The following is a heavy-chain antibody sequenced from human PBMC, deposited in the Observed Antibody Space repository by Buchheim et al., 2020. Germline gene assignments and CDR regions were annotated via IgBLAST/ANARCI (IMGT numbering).Heavy chain of an antibody. J-gene: IGHJ4*02. CDR1: GFTFSTYW. V-gene: IGHV3-74*01. CDR2: INSDGSIT. D-gene: IGHD5-12*01. Sequence: EVQLVESGGGLVQPGGSLRLSCAGSGFTFSTYWMHWVRQAPGKGLVWVSRINSDGSITNYADSVKGRFTISRDNAKNTVYLQMNSLRAEDSAVYHCAILANVLATIIDPFDYWGQGAL. CDR3: AILANVLATIIDPFDY.